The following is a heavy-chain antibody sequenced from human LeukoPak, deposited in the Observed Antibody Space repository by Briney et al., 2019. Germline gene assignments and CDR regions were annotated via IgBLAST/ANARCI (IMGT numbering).Heavy chain of an antibody. J-gene: IGHJ4*02. Sequence: PGGSLRLSCAASGFTFSSYAMSWDRQAPGKGLEWVSAISGSGGSTYYADSVKGRFTISRDNSKNTLYLQMNSLRAEDTAVYYCAKTRKIYYDSSGYPDYWGQGTLVTVSS. CDR2: ISGSGGST. CDR1: GFTFSSYA. CDR3: AKTRKIYYDSSGYPDY. V-gene: IGHV3-23*01. D-gene: IGHD3-22*01.